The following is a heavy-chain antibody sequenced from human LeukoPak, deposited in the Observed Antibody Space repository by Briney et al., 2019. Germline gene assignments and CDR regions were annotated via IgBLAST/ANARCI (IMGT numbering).Heavy chain of an antibody. CDR1: GYTFTSYG. J-gene: IGHJ6*03. CDR2: ISAYNGNT. Sequence: ASVKVSCKASGYTFTSYGISWVRQAPGQGLEWMGWISAYNGNTNYAQKLQGRVTMTTDTFTSTAYMELRSLRSDDTAVYYCAREGLWLDYYYMDVWGKGTTVTVSS. CDR3: AREGLWLDYYYMDV. V-gene: IGHV1-18*01. D-gene: IGHD3-10*01.